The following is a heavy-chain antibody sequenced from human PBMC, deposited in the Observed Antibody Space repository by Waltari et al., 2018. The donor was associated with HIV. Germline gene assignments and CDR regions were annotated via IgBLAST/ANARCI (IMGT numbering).Heavy chain of an antibody. CDR3: VRTSFRGRPD. CDR2: IDWKDDK. CDR1: GFSLRTTGMR. Sequence: QVTLKESGPALVNPTQTLTLTCTFSGFSLRTTGMRVTWIRQSPGKALEWLGHIDWKDDKFYNTSLETRLTISEDSSKNQVILEMTNMDPVDTATYFCVRTSFRGRPDWGQGILVTVSS. J-gene: IGHJ4*02. V-gene: IGHV2-70*04. D-gene: IGHD2-15*01.